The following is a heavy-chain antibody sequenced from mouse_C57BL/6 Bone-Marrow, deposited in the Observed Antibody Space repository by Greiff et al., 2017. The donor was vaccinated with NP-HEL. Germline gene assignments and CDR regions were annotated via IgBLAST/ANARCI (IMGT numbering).Heavy chain of an antibody. D-gene: IGHD4-1*01. CDR1: GFTFSSYA. CDR3: ARDRGPGSYYAMDY. CDR2: ISDGGSYT. V-gene: IGHV5-4*01. J-gene: IGHJ4*01. Sequence: VQLKESGGGLVKPGGSLKLSCAASGFTFSSYAMSWVRQTPEKRLEWVATISDGGSYTYYPDNVKGRFTISRDNAKNNLYLQMSHLKSEDTAMYYCARDRGPGSYYAMDYWGQGTSVTVSS.